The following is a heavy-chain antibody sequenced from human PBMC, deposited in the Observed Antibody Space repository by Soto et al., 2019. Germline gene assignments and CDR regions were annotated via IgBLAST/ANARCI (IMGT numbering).Heavy chain of an antibody. J-gene: IGHJ4*02. CDR2: ISPTGNT. Sequence: PGGSLRLSCTALTGYAMSWVRRGPGKGLEWISTISPTGNTHYADSVEGRFTISRDDSKNTFYLQMNNLRADDTGVYYCAKDPSTGHAELWGQGTLVTVSS. CDR3: AKDPSTGHAEL. CDR1: TGYA. D-gene: IGHD3-9*01. V-gene: IGHV3-23*01.